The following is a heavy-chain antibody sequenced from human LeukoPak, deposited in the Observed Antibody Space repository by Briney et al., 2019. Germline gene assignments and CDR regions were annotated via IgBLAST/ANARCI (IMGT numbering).Heavy chain of an antibody. CDR1: GFTFSSYS. CDR2: ISSSSSTI. Sequence: GGSLRLSCAASGFTFSSYSMNWVRQAPGKGLEWVSYISSSSSTIYYADSVKGRFTISRDNAENSLYLQMNSLRAEDTALYYCVRDREQQLVRGAFDIWGQGTMVTVSS. D-gene: IGHD6-13*01. J-gene: IGHJ3*02. V-gene: IGHV3-48*04. CDR3: VRDREQQLVRGAFDI.